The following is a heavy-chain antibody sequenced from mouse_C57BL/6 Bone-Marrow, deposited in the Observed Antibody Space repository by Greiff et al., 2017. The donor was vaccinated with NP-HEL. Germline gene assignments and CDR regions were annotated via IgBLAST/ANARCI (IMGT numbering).Heavy chain of an antibody. CDR1: GFTFSDYG. Sequence: VQLQQSGGGLVKPGGSLQLSCAASGFTFSDYGMHWVRQAPETGLEWVAYISSGSSTIYYADTVKGRFTISRDNAKNTLFLQMTSLRSEDTAMYYCARMRARYFDYWGQGTTLTVSS. J-gene: IGHJ2*01. CDR3: ARMRARYFDY. CDR2: ISSGSSTI. V-gene: IGHV5-17*01.